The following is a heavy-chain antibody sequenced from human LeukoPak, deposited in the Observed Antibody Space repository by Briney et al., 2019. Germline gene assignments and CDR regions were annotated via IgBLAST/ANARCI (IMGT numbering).Heavy chain of an antibody. CDR1: GGSISSYY. D-gene: IGHD2-2*02. Sequence: SETLSLTCTVSGGSISSYYWSWIRQPPGKGLEWIGYIYYSGSTNYNPSLKSRVTISVDTSKNQFSLKLSSVTAADTAVYYCARLDCSSTSCYMFDDWGQGTLVTVSS. J-gene: IGHJ4*02. V-gene: IGHV4-59*08. CDR2: IYYSGST. CDR3: ARLDCSSTSCYMFDD.